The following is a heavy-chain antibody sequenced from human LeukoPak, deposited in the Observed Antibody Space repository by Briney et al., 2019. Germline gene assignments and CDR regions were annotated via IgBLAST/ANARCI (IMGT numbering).Heavy chain of an antibody. CDR1: GYSISSGYY. CDR2: IYHSGST. J-gene: IGHJ4*02. D-gene: IGHD3-22*01. V-gene: IGHV4-38-2*01. Sequence: SETLSLTCAVSGYSISSGYYWGWIRQPPGKGLEWIGSIYHSGSTYYNPSLKSRVTISVDTSKNKFSLKLSSVTAADTAVYYCASKDYYDSSGYYYAYWGQGTLVTVSS. CDR3: ASKDYYDSSGYYYAY.